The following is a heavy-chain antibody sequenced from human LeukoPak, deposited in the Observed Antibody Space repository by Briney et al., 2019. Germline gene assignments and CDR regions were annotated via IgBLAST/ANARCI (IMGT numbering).Heavy chain of an antibody. CDR3: ARGRFAVRGVIIERYRERY. J-gene: IGHJ4*02. CDR1: GGTFSSYA. V-gene: IGHV1-69*13. Sequence: ASVKVSCKASGGTFSSYAISWVRQAPGQGLEWMGGIIPIFGTANYAQKFQGRVTITADESTSTAYMELSSLRSEDTAVYYCARGRFAVRGVIIERYRERYWGQGTLVTVSS. CDR2: IIPIFGTA. D-gene: IGHD3-10*01.